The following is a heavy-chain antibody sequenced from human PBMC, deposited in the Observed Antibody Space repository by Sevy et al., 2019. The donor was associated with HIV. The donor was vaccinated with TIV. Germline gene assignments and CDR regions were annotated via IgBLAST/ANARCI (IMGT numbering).Heavy chain of an antibody. Sequence: GGSLRLSCAASAFTFSSYAMHWVRQAPGKGLEWVAVISYDGSNKYYADSVQGRFTISRDNSKNTLYLQMNSLRAEDTAVYYCVRAFEYSSSPGYYDYGMDVCGQGTTVTVSS. V-gene: IGHV3-30-3*01. J-gene: IGHJ6*02. CDR2: ISYDGSNK. CDR3: VRAFEYSSSPGYYDYGMDV. CDR1: AFTFSSYA. D-gene: IGHD6-6*01.